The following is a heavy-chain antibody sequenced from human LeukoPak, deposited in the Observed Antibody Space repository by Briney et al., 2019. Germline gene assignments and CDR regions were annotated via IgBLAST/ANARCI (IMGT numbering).Heavy chain of an antibody. CDR1: GFTFSSYW. V-gene: IGHV3-7*01. Sequence: GGSLRLSCAASGFTFSSYWMSWVRQAPGRGLEWVANIKQDGSEKYYVDSVKGRFTISRDNAKNSLYLQMNSLRAEDTAVYYCASSTYYYDSSGYYYNYWGQGTLVTVSS. J-gene: IGHJ4*02. D-gene: IGHD3-22*01. CDR3: ASSTYYYDSSGYYYNY. CDR2: IKQDGSEK.